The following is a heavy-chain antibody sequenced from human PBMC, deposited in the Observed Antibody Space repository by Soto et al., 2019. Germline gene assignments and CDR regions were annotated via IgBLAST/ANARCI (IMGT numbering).Heavy chain of an antibody. CDR1: GYTFTSYA. CDR3: ARDEDNWNPDYYYGMDV. CDR2: INAGNGNT. V-gene: IGHV1-3*01. J-gene: IGHJ6*02. D-gene: IGHD1-20*01. Sequence: GASVKVSCKASGYTFTSYAMHWVRQAPGQRLEWMGWINAGNGNTKYSQKFQGRVTITRDTSASTAYMELSSLRSEDTAVYYCARDEDNWNPDYYYGMDVWGQGTTVTVSS.